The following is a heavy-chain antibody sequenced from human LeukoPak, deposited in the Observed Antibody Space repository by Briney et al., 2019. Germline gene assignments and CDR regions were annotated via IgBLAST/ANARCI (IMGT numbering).Heavy chain of an antibody. V-gene: IGHV4-59*08. J-gene: IGHJ4*02. CDR3: ARGRGSGSFDGYFDY. Sequence: SETLSLTCTVSGGSISSYYWSWIRQPPGKGLEWIGYIYYSGSTNYNPSLKSRVTISVDTSKNQFSLKLSSVTAADTAVYYCARGRGSGSFDGYFDYWGQGTLATVSS. D-gene: IGHD3-10*01. CDR1: GGSISSYY. CDR2: IYYSGST.